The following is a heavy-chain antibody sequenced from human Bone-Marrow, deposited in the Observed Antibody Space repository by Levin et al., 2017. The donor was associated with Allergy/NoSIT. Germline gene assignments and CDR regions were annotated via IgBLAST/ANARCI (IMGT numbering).Heavy chain of an antibody. CDR2: ISYDGINE. D-gene: IGHD3-10*01. CDR1: GFTFSSYV. V-gene: IGHV3-30*18. CDR3: AKGLQRLWFGETDFYYRMDV. Sequence: GESLKISCAASGFTFSSYVMHWVRQAPGQGLEGVAVISYDGINEHYADSVKGRFTISRDNSRNTLYLQMISLRAEDTAVYYCAKGLQRLWFGETDFYYRMDVWGKGTTVTVSS. J-gene: IGHJ6*04.